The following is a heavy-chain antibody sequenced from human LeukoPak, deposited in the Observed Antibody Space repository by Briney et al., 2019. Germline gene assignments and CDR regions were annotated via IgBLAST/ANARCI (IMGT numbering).Heavy chain of an antibody. J-gene: IGHJ4*02. Sequence: PSETLSLTCTVSGGSISSYYWSWIRQPPGKGLEWIGHIYYSGGTNYNPSLKSRVAISVDTSKNQFSLKLSSVTAADAAVYYCARGRVHYDSTGYYYWGQGTLVTVSS. CDR3: ARGRVHYDSTGYYY. V-gene: IGHV4-59*01. CDR2: IYYSGGT. CDR1: GGSISSYY. D-gene: IGHD3-22*01.